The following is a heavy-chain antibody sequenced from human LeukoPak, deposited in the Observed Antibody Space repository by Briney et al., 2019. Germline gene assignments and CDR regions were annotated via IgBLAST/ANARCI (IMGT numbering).Heavy chain of an antibody. Sequence: GGSLRLSCAASGFTFSSSGMHWVRQAPGKGLEWVSSISSSSSYIYYADSVKGRFTISRDNAKNSLYLQMNSLRAEDTAVYYCAREGVYSSSWYPPYYYYYMDVWGKGTTVTVSS. V-gene: IGHV3-21*01. J-gene: IGHJ6*03. CDR2: ISSSSSYI. CDR3: AREGVYSSSWYPPYYYYYMDV. CDR1: GFTFSSSG. D-gene: IGHD6-13*01.